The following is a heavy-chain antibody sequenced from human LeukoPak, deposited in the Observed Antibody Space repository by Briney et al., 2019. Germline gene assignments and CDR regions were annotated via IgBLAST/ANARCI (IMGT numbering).Heavy chain of an antibody. CDR1: GYTFTGYY. CDR3: ATAQVKWLRSSNWFDP. CDR2: INPNSGGT. V-gene: IGHV1-2*02. Sequence: GASVKVSCKASGYTFTGYYMHWVRQAPGQGLEWMGWINPNSGGTNYAQKFQGRVTMTRDTSISTAYMELSRLRSDDTAVYYCATAQVKWLRSSNWFDPWGQGTLVTVSS. J-gene: IGHJ5*02. D-gene: IGHD5-12*01.